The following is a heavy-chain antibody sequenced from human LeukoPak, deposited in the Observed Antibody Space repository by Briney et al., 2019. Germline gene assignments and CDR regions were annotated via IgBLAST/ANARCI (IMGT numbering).Heavy chain of an antibody. CDR3: ARTPGYSYGTGRAFDI. CDR1: GYTFTSYG. Sequence: ASVKVSCKASGYTFTSYGISWVRQAPGQGLEWMGWISAYNGNTNYAQKLQGRVAMTTDTSTSTAYMELRSLRSDDTAVYYCARTPGYSYGTGRAFDIWGQGTMVTVSS. V-gene: IGHV1-18*01. J-gene: IGHJ3*02. D-gene: IGHD5-18*01. CDR2: ISAYNGNT.